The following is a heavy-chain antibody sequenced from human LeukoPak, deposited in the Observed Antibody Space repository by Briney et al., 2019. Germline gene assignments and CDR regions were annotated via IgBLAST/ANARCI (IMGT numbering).Heavy chain of an antibody. V-gene: IGHV3-23*01. CDR1: GFTFSSYA. D-gene: IGHD5-24*01. CDR2: ISGSGGST. J-gene: IGHJ4*02. Sequence: GGSLRLSCAASGFTFSSYAMSWVRQAPGKGLEWVSAISGSGGSTYYADSVKGRFTISRDNSKNTLYLRMNSLRAEDTAVYYCAKDQEMATISGFDYWGQGTLVTVSS. CDR3: AKDQEMATISGFDY.